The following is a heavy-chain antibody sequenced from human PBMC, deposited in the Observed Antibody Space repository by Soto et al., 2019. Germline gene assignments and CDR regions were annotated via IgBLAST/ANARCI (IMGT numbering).Heavy chain of an antibody. CDR1: GFTFSDFG. J-gene: IGHJ6*02. V-gene: IGHV3-30*18. CDR3: AKDFKVWGGNYGSLTYYSGMDV. Sequence: GGSLRLSCAASGFTFSDFGMHWVRQAPGKGLEWVAIISYDGILKYYADSVKGRFTISRDTSKGAVYLQMNSLTPEDTAVYYWAKDFKVWGGNYGSLTYYSGMDVWGQGTPVTVSS. CDR2: ISYDGILK. D-gene: IGHD3-16*01.